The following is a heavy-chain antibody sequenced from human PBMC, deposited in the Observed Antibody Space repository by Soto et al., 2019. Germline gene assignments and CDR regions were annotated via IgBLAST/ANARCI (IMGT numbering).Heavy chain of an antibody. V-gene: IGHV4-4*07. CDR1: GSSLTKYY. CDR2: ISTSGNV. D-gene: IGHD3-3*01. CDR3: ARDNNDFWSLYPLAFDY. Sequence: PSETLSLTCTVSGSSLTKYYWSWIRLPAGKGLEWIGRISTSGNVVSKASLRSRLTMSVDTSKNQFSLRLTSVTAADTAVYYCARDNNDFWSLYPLAFDYWGRGALVTVSS. J-gene: IGHJ4*02.